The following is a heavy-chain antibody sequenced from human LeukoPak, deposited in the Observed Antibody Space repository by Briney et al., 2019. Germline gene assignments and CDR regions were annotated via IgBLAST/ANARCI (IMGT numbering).Heavy chain of an antibody. D-gene: IGHD2-2*01. CDR2: IIPIFGTA. V-gene: IGHV1-69*01. CDR3: ARGRPRLYCSSTSCYAGGYYYYYGMDV. Sequence: SVKVSCEASGGTFSSYAISWVRQAPGQGLEWMGGIIPIFGTANYAQKFQGRVTITADESTSTAYMELSSLRSEDTAVYYCARGRPRLYCSSTSCYAGGYYYYYGMDVWGKGTTVTVSS. J-gene: IGHJ6*04. CDR1: GGTFSSYA.